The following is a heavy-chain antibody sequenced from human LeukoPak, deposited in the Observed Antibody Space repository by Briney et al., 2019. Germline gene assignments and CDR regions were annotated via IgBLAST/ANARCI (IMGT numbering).Heavy chain of an antibody. D-gene: IGHD3-16*01. CDR3: ARGPLATFDY. V-gene: IGHV4-30-2*01. CDR2: IYHSGST. Sequence: SQTLSLTCTVSGGSISSGGYYWSWIRQPPGKGLEWIGYIYHSGSTYYNPSLKSRVTISVDTSKNQFSLKLSSVTAADTAVYYCARGPLATFDYWGQGTLVTVSS. J-gene: IGHJ4*02. CDR1: GGSISSGGYY.